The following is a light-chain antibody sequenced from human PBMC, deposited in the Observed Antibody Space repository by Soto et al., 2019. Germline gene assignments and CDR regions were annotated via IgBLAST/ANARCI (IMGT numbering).Light chain of an antibody. V-gene: IGKV1-5*03. J-gene: IGKJ5*01. Sequence: DIQMTQSPSSLSASVGDRVTITCRASQSISTYLNWYQQKPGKAPKLLIYTASSLESGVPSRFSGSGSGTEFTLTINRLEPEDFAVYYCQQYGSSITFGQGTRLEI. CDR1: QSISTY. CDR2: TAS. CDR3: QQYGSSIT.